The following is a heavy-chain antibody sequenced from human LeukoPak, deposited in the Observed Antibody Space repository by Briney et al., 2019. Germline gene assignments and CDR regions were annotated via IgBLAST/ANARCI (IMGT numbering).Heavy chain of an antibody. D-gene: IGHD1-1*01. J-gene: IGHJ6*02. CDR2: ISGSGGST. CDR1: GFTFSSYA. Sequence: GGSLRLSCAASGFTFSSYAMSWDRQAPGKGLEWVSAISGSGGSTYYADSVKGRFTISRDNSKNTLYLQMNSLRAEDTAVYYCAKYRLERRGREHYYYGMDVWGQGTTVTVSS. CDR3: AKYRLERRGREHYYYGMDV. V-gene: IGHV3-23*01.